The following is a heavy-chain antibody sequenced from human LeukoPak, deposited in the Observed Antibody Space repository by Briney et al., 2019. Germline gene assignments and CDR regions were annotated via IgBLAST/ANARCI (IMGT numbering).Heavy chain of an antibody. Sequence: PGGSLRLSCAASGFTFSIYWMSWVRQAPGKGLEWVANIKEDGSEKYYVDSVKGRFTISKDNGKNSLYLQMNSLRAEDTAVYYCARDPNPRMDVWGQGTTVTVSS. CDR3: ARDPNPRMDV. J-gene: IGHJ6*02. V-gene: IGHV3-7*01. CDR1: GFTFSIYW. CDR2: IKEDGSEK.